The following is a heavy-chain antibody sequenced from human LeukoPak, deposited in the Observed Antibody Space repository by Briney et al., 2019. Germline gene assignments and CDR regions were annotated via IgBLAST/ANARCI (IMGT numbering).Heavy chain of an antibody. Sequence: SVKVSCKASGGTFSSYAISWVRQAPGQGLEWMGRIIPILGIANYAQKFQGRVTITADKSTSTAYMELSSLRSGDTAVYYCARDGDGYNIYWGQGTLVTVSS. D-gene: IGHD5-12*01. J-gene: IGHJ4*02. V-gene: IGHV1-69*04. CDR3: ARDGDGYNIY. CDR2: IIPILGIA. CDR1: GGTFSSYA.